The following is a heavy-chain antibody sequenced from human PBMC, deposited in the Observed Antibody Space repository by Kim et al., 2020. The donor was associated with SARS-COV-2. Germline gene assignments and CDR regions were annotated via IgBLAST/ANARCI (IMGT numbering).Heavy chain of an antibody. CDR3: ARAIGTGWFDP. D-gene: IGHD3-10*01. Sequence: PNHKSRSTISEDTSKNQFHLKLSSVTAADAAVYYCARAIGTGWFDPWGQGTLVTVSS. V-gene: IGHV4-34*10. J-gene: IGHJ5*02.